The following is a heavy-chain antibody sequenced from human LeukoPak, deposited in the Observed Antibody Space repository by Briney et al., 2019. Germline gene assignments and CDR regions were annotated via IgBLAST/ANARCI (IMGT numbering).Heavy chain of an antibody. V-gene: IGHV3-23*01. Sequence: PGGSLRLSCAASGFSFSNHGMSWVRQAPGKGLEWVSAISGSGGSTYYADSVKGRFTISRDNSKNTLYLQMNSLRAEDTAVYYCAKDLVMVTPLYFDYWGQGTLVTVSS. D-gene: IGHD5-18*01. J-gene: IGHJ4*02. CDR2: ISGSGGST. CDR3: AKDLVMVTPLYFDY. CDR1: GFSFSNHG.